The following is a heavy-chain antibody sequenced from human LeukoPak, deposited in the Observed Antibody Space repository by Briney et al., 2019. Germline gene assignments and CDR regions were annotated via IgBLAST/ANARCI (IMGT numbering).Heavy chain of an antibody. CDR3: ARDSYVDSEAVRWFDP. Sequence: GGSLRLSCAASGLTVSSNYMSWVRQAPGKGLEWVSVIYRGGPTHYADSVKGGFTISRDNSKNTLYLQMNSLRAEDTAVYYCARDSYVDSEAVRWFDPWGQGTLVTVSS. J-gene: IGHJ5*02. CDR1: GLTVSSNY. CDR2: IYRGGPT. D-gene: IGHD4-17*01. V-gene: IGHV3-66*01.